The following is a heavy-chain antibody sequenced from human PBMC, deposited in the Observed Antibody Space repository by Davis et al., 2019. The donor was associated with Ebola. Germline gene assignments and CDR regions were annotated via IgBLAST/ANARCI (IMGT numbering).Heavy chain of an antibody. J-gene: IGHJ6*02. Sequence: GGSLRLSCAASGFTFSSYAMSWVRQAPGKGLEWVSAISGSGGSTYYADSVKGRFTISRDNAKNSLYLQMNSLRAEDTAVYYCASSNIAARPGYYYGMDVWGQGTTVTVSS. V-gene: IGHV3-23*01. CDR2: ISGSGGST. D-gene: IGHD6-6*01. CDR1: GFTFSSYA. CDR3: ASSNIAARPGYYYGMDV.